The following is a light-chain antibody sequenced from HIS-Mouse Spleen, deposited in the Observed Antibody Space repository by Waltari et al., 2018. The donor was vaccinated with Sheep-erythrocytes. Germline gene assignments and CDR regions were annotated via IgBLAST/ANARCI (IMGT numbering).Light chain of an antibody. Sequence: QSALTQPASVSGSPGQSITIPCTGTSRDVASYNPFPWYQQHPGKAPKLMIYEGSKRPSGVSNRFSGSKSGNTASLTISGLQAEDEADYYCCSYAGSSTPWVFGGGTKLTVL. V-gene: IGLV2-23*01. CDR2: EGS. CDR1: SRDVASYNP. CDR3: CSYAGSSTPWV. J-gene: IGLJ3*02.